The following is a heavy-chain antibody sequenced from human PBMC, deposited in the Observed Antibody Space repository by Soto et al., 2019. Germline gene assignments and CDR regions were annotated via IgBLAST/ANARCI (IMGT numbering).Heavy chain of an antibody. J-gene: IGHJ3*02. V-gene: IGHV1-3*01. CDR2: INVGSGNT. D-gene: IGHD3-3*02. Sequence: QVQLVQSGAEAGKPGSSVKVSCRASGGIFSSFTISWVRQAPGQSLEWMGWINVGSGNTRYSQNFQGRVSITRDTSASTVYMELTGLKSEDTAMYYCARDTETLGPRANDALDIWGQGTMVTVSS. CDR1: GGIFSSFT. CDR3: ARDTETLGPRANDALDI.